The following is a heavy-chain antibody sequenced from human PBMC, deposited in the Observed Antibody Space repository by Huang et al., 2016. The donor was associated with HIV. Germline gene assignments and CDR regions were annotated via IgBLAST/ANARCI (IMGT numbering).Heavy chain of an antibody. D-gene: IGHD3-10*01. CDR1: GFAFSSFA. J-gene: IGHJ4*02. Sequence: QVQLVESGGGVVQPGRSLRLSCAASGFAFSSFAMHWIRQAPGKGLQWLAVRSTDGTSKNYADSVRGRFTISRDNSKGTVYLQMNSLRPEDTAVYSCARTGSYYYGSGIYHFGDYWGQGTLVTVSS. CDR3: ARTGSYYYGSGIYHFGDY. CDR2: RSTDGTSK. V-gene: IGHV3-30*01.